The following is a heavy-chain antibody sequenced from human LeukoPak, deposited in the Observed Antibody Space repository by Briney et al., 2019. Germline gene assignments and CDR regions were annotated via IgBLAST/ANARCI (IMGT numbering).Heavy chain of an antibody. Sequence: GASVKVSCKASGYTFTSYGISWVRQAPGQGLEWMGWINGYIGNTNYARMLQGRVTMTTDTSTTTAYMELRSLRSDDTAVYYCARDSSGAFDIWGRGTMVTVSS. CDR1: GYTFTSYG. J-gene: IGHJ3*02. D-gene: IGHD6-6*01. CDR2: INGYIGNT. CDR3: ARDSSGAFDI. V-gene: IGHV1-18*01.